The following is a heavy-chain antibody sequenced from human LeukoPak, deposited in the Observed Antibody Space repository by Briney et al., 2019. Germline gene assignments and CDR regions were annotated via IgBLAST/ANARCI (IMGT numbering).Heavy chain of an antibody. D-gene: IGHD6-19*01. CDR1: GFTFSSYA. J-gene: IGHJ4*02. CDR3: AKDPSFLAVAGTRVDY. V-gene: IGHV3-23*01. CDR2: ISGSGGST. Sequence: GGSLRLSCAASGFTFSSYAMSWVRQAPGKGLEWVSAISGSGGSTYYADSVKGRFTISRDNSKNTLYLQMNSLRAEDTAVYYCAKDPSFLAVAGTRVDYWGPGTLVTVSS.